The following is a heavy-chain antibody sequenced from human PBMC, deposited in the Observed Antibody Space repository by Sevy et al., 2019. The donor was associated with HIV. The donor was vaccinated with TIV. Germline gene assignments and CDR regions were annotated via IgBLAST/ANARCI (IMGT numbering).Heavy chain of an antibody. J-gene: IGHJ6*02. V-gene: IGHV3-11*01. CDR3: ARASYSGSYQTHHYYYYGMDV. CDR1: GFTFSDYY. CDR2: ISSSGSTI. Sequence: GGSLRLSCAASGFTFSDYYMIWIRQAPGKGLEWVSYISSSGSTIYYADSVKGRFTISRDNAKNSLYLQMNSLRAEDTAVYYCARASYSGSYQTHHYYYYGMDVWGQGTTVTVSS. D-gene: IGHD1-26*01.